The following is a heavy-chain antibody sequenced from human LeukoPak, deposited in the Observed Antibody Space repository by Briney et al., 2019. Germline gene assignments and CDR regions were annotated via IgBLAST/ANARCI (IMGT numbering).Heavy chain of an antibody. Sequence: ASVKVSCKASGYTFTSYGISWVRQAPGQGLEWMGWISAYNGNTNYAQKLRGRVTMTTDTSTSTAYMELRSLRSDDTAVYYCARVRDTAMVTSPYYFDYWGQGTLVTVSS. CDR1: GYTFTSYG. CDR3: ARVRDTAMVTSPYYFDY. J-gene: IGHJ4*02. D-gene: IGHD5-18*01. CDR2: ISAYNGNT. V-gene: IGHV1-18*01.